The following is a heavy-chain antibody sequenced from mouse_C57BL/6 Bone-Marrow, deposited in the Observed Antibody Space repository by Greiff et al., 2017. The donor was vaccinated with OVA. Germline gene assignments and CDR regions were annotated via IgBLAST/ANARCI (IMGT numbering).Heavy chain of an antibody. CDR1: GYTFTEYT. D-gene: IGHD1-1*01. J-gene: IGHJ1*03. CDR3: ARHGDYYGSSSNWYFDV. Sequence: VQLQESGAELVKPGASVKLSCKASGYTFTEYTIHWVKQRSGQGLEWIGWFYPGSGSIKYNEKFKDKATLTADKSSSTVYMELSRLTSEDSAVYFCARHGDYYGSSSNWYFDVWGTGTTVTVSS. V-gene: IGHV1-62-2*01. CDR2: FYPGSGSI.